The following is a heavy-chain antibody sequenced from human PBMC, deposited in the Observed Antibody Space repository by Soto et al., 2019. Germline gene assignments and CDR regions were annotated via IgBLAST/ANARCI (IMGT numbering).Heavy chain of an antibody. D-gene: IGHD1-26*01. V-gene: IGHV3-23*01. J-gene: IGHJ3*02. CDR2: ISGSGAST. Sequence: GGSLRLSCAASGFTFSTCAINWVRQAPGKGLEWVSAISGSGASTCYADSVKGLFSISRDNSKNTLYLQMNSLRAEDTAVYYCAKGIIVGAGDAFDIWGQGTMVTVSS. CDR1: GFTFSTCA. CDR3: AKGIIVGAGDAFDI.